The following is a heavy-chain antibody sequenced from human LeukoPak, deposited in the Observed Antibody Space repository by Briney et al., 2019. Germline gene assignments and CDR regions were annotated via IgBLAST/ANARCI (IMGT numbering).Heavy chain of an antibody. J-gene: IGHJ5*02. CDR3: ARSSYGSGSYSWFDP. V-gene: IGHV4-34*01. Sequence: PSETLSLTCAVYGGSFSGYYWSWIRQPPGKGLEWIGEINHSGSTNYNPSLKSRVTISVDTSKNQFSLKLSSVTAADTAVYYCARSSYGSGSYSWFDPWGQGTLVTVSS. D-gene: IGHD3-10*01. CDR1: GGSFSGYY. CDR2: INHSGST.